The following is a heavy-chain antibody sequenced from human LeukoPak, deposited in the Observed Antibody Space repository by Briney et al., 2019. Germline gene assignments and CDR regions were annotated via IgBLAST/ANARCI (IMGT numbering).Heavy chain of an antibody. CDR1: GITFSRFW. CDR2: INEDGSEK. V-gene: IGHV3-7*03. D-gene: IGHD1-26*01. Sequence: SGGSLRLSCAASGITFSRFWMSWVRQAPGKGLQWVANINEDGSEKHYVDSVKGRFTISRDNAENSLYLQMNSLRAEDTAVYYCARETGTYDYWGQGTLATVSS. J-gene: IGHJ4*02. CDR3: ARETGTYDY.